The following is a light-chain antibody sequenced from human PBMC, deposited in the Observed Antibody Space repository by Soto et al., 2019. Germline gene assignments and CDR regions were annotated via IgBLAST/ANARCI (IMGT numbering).Light chain of an antibody. V-gene: IGLV1-40*01. J-gene: IGLJ2*01. CDR1: SSNIGAGYD. CDR2: GNS. Sequence: QSVLTQPPSVSGAPGQRVTISCTGSSSNIGAGYDVHWYQPLPGTAPKLLIYGNSNRPSGVPDRFSGSKSGTSASLAITGLQAEDEADYYCQSYDSSRSGHVVFGGGTKLTVL. CDR3: QSYDSSRSGHVV.